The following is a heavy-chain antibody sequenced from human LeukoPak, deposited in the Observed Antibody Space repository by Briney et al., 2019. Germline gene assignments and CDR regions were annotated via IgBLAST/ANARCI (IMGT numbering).Heavy chain of an antibody. D-gene: IGHD3-16*01. CDR3: ARDRDLWSYYGMDV. CDR2: IKQDGSEK. J-gene: IGHJ6*02. Sequence: PGKSLRLSCVASGFTFSDYVIHWVRQAPGKGLEWVANIKQDGSEKYYVDSVKGRFTISRDNAKNSLYLQMNSLRAEDTAVYYCARDRDLWSYYGMDVWGQGTTVTVSS. CDR1: GFTFSDYV. V-gene: IGHV3-7*03.